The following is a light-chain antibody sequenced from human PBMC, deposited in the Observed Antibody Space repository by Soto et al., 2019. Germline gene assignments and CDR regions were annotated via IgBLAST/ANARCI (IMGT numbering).Light chain of an antibody. CDR3: QQSNSYPWT. V-gene: IGKV1-5*03. J-gene: IGKJ1*01. CDR1: QSISPY. CDR2: MAS. Sequence: IQMTQSPSTLSASAGDRVTITCRASQSISPYLAWYQQKPGKAPKLLIYMASSLQSGVPSRFSGSGSGTEFTLTISSLQPHDFATYYCQQSNSYPWTFGQGTQVDIK.